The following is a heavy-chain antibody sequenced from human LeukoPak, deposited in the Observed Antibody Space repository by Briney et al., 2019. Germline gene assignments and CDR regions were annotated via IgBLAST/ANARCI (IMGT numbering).Heavy chain of an antibody. CDR2: ISAYNGNT. D-gene: IGHD6-13*01. J-gene: IGHJ5*02. CDR1: GYTFTSYG. Sequence: GASVKVSCKASGYTFTSYGISWVRQAPGQGLEWMGWISAYNGNTNYAQKLQGRVTMTTDTSTRTAYMELRSLRSDDTAVYYCARDWGNIAAAGTAWFDPWGQGTLVTVSS. CDR3: ARDWGNIAAAGTAWFDP. V-gene: IGHV1-18*01.